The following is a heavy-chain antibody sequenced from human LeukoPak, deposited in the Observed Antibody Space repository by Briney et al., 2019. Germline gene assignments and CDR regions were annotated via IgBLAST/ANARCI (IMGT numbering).Heavy chain of an antibody. V-gene: IGHV4-4*07. CDR3: ARDKYFYDSSASIRFDY. CDR2: IYTSGNT. D-gene: IGHD3-22*01. J-gene: IGHJ4*02. Sequence: SETLSLTCTVSGGSISSYYWSWIRQPAGKGLEWIGHIYTSGNTNYNPSLKSRVSMSVDTSKNQFSLKLSSVTAADTAVYYCARDKYFYDSSASIRFDYWGPGTLVTVSS. CDR1: GGSISSYY.